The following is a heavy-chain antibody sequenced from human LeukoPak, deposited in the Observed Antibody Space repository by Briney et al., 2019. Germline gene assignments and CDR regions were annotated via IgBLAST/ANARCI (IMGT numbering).Heavy chain of an antibody. J-gene: IGHJ5*02. CDR3: ARPGGGSSASYNWFDP. Sequence: SETLSLTCAVSGGSISSSNWWSWVRQPPGKGLEWIGEINHSGSTNYNPSLKSRVTISVDTSKNQFSLKLSSVTAADTAVYYCARPGGGSSASYNWFDPWGQGTLVTVSS. CDR1: GGSISSSNW. CDR2: INHSGST. V-gene: IGHV4-4*02. D-gene: IGHD1-26*01.